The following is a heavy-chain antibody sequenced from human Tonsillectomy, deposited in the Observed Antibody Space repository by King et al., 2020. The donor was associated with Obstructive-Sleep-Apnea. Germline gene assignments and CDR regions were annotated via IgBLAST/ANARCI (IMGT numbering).Heavy chain of an antibody. J-gene: IGHJ4*02. CDR1: GCSISSYD. Sequence: QLQESGPGLVKPSETLSLTCTVSGCSISSYDWSWMRQPPGKGLEWIGYSYYSGSANYNPSLKSRVTISLDTSKNQFSLKLSSVTVADTAVYYCARDPTYYYDSSGYYTSRGYFDYWGQGTLVTVSS. V-gene: IGHV4-59*01. D-gene: IGHD3-22*01. CDR3: ARDPTYYYDSSGYYTSRGYFDY. CDR2: SYYSGSA.